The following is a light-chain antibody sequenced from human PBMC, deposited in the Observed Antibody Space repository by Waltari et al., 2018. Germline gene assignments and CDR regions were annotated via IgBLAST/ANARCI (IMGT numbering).Light chain of an antibody. CDR2: DVY. CDR3: QQRGNWPPIT. Sequence: DIVLTQSPATLSLSPGETATLSCRASQTVGTSLAWYQQKPGQAPRLLMYDVYNRATGIPARFSGSGSGTDFTLTIAKLEPEDFAIYYCQQRGNWPPITFGQGTRLDI. V-gene: IGKV3-11*01. J-gene: IGKJ5*01. CDR1: QTVGTS.